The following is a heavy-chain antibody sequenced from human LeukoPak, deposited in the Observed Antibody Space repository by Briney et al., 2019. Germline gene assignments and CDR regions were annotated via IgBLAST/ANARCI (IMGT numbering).Heavy chain of an antibody. J-gene: IGHJ4*02. V-gene: IGHV3-23*01. D-gene: IGHD3-10*01. Sequence: GGSLRLSCAASGFTSSSYAMSGVRQAPGKGLEWVSAISGSGGTKYYADSVNGRFTISRDNSKNTLYLQMNSLTAEDTALYYCAQVMGVRGAPSDYWGQGTLVTVSS. CDR2: ISGSGGTK. CDR3: AQVMGVRGAPSDY. CDR1: GFTSSSYA.